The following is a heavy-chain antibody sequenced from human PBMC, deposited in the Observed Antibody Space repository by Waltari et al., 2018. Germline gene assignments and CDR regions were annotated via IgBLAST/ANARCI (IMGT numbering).Heavy chain of an antibody. V-gene: IGHV3-74*01. CDR2: INFDGSIT. J-gene: IGHJ4*02. CDR3: VLGEKYFDF. Sequence: VQLEESGGGLGQPGGSLSLSWAASGLPFSFYWLDWVRQAPGKGLGWVSRINFDGSITNYADSVKGRFTISRDNAKNTLYLQMSSLRAEDTAVYYCVLGEKYFDFWGQGTLVTVSS. CDR1: GLPFSFYW.